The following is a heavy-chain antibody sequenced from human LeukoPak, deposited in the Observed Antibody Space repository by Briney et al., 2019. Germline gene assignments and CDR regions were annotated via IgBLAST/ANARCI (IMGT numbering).Heavy chain of an antibody. J-gene: IGHJ6*03. CDR1: GGSISSGDYY. V-gene: IGHV4-30-4*08. CDR2: IYYSGST. CDR3: AREAAAALWGWYMDV. Sequence: SQTLSLTCTVSGGSISSGDYYWSWIRQPPGKGLEWIGYIYYSGSTYYNPSLKSRVTISVDTSKNQFSLKLSSVTAADTAVYYCAREAAAALWGWYMDVWGKGTTVTVSS. D-gene: IGHD6-13*01.